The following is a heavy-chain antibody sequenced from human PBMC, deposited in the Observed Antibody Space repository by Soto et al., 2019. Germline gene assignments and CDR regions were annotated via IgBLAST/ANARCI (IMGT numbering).Heavy chain of an antibody. J-gene: IGHJ3*02. Sequence: EVQLVESGGGLVKPGGSLRLSCAASGFTFSSYSMNWVRQAPGKGLEWVSSISSSSSYIYYADSVKGRFTISRDNAKNSLYLQMNSLRAEDTAVYYCARGPLNVEYSGYDFAFDIWGQGTMVTVSS. CDR3: ARGPLNVEYSGYDFAFDI. CDR1: GFTFSSYS. CDR2: ISSSSSYI. D-gene: IGHD5-12*01. V-gene: IGHV3-21*01.